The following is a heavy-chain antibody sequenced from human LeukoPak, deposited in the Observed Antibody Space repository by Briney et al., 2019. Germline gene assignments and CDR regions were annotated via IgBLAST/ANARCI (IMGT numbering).Heavy chain of an antibody. Sequence: SETLSLTCTVSGASISNSRDYWGWIRQPPGKGLEWIGSIFFSGSTYYNPSLKSRAAISADSSKNQFSLKLSSVTAADTAFYYCARHVEIAVAGPIEYWGQGTLVPVSS. CDR2: IFFSGST. D-gene: IGHD6-19*01. CDR1: GASISNSRDY. CDR3: ARHVEIAVAGPIEY. V-gene: IGHV4-39*01. J-gene: IGHJ4*02.